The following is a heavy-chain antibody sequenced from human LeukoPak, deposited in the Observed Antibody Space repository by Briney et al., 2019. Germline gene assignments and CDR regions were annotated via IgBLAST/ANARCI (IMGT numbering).Heavy chain of an antibody. CDR1: GGSISSYY. D-gene: IGHD1-26*01. V-gene: IGHV4-59*08. J-gene: IGHJ4*02. CDR2: IYYSGNT. CDR3: ARHSPTYYDFDY. Sequence: TSETLSLTCTVSGGSISSYYWSWIRQPPGKGLEWIGDIYYSGNTNYNPSLKSRLTTSVDTSKNQFSLKLSSVTAADTAVYYCARHSPTYYDFDYWGQGTLVTVSS.